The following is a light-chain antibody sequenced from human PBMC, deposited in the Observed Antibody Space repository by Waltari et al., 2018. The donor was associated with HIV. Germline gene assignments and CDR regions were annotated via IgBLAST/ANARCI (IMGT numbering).Light chain of an antibody. CDR2: DVS. CDR1: SSDVGGYNY. V-gene: IGLV2-11*01. J-gene: IGLJ2*01. Sequence: QSALTQPRSVSGSPGQSVTISCTGSSSDVGGYNYVSWYQQHPTKAPKLIIYDVSERPSGVPDRFSGSKSGNRASLTISGRQAEDEADYYCYSYAGSLLFGGGTKLTVL. CDR3: YSYAGSLL.